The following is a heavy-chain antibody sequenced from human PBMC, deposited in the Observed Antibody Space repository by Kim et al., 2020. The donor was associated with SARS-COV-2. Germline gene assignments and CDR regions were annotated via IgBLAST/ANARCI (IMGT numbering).Heavy chain of an antibody. D-gene: IGHD5-18*01. CDR2: IDDSEST. CDR3: STRLREHFDY. CDR1: GFRFSDYT. V-gene: IGHV3-23*05. Sequence: GGSLRLSCAASGFRFSDYTLNWVRQAPGKGLEWVSTIDDSESTHYADSVAGRFTISRDNSTNTVYLLLGSLRADDTATYYCSTRLREHFDYCVQGSLAT. J-gene: IGHJ4*02.